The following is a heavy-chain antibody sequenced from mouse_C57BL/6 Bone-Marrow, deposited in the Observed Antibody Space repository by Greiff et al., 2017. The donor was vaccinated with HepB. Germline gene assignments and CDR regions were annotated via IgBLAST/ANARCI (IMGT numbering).Heavy chain of an antibody. CDR1: GYTFTSYW. Sequence: VQLQQPGAELMKPGASVKMSCKASGYTFTSYWITWVKQSHGKSLEWIGVINPYNGGTSYNQKFKGKATLTVDKSSSTAYMELNSLTSEDSAVYYCARFDYWGQGTTLTVSS. V-gene: IGHV1-19*01. J-gene: IGHJ2*01. CDR3: ARFDY. CDR2: INPYNGGT.